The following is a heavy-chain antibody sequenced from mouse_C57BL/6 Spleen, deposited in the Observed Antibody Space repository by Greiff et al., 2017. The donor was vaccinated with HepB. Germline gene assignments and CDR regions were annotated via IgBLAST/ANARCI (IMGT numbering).Heavy chain of an antibody. CDR3: ASLYYGSSPWYFDV. Sequence: DVMLVESGGGLVKPGGSLKLSCAASGFTFSSYAMSWVRQTPEKRLEWVATISDGGSYTYYPDNVKGRFTISRDNAKNNLYLQMSHLKSEDTAMYYCASLYYGSSPWYFDVWGTGTTVTVSS. J-gene: IGHJ1*03. V-gene: IGHV5-4*03. CDR2: ISDGGSYT. D-gene: IGHD1-1*01. CDR1: GFTFSSYA.